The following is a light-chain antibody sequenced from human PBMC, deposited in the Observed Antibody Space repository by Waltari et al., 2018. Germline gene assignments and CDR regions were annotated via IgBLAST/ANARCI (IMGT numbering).Light chain of an antibody. J-gene: IGLJ2*01. V-gene: IGLV1-40*01. CDR3: QSYDSSLSGVI. Sequence: QSVLTQPPSVSGAPGQRVTISCPGGSSNPGAGYDVPWYQQLRGAAPKLPIYGNNNRPSGVPDRFSGSKSGPSASLAITGLQAEDEADYYCQSYDSSLSGVIFGGGTKLTVL. CDR1: SSNPGAGYD. CDR2: GNN.